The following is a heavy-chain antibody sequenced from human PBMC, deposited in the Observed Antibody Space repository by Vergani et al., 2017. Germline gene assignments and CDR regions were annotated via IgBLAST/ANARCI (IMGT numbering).Heavy chain of an antibody. CDR1: GFTFSTYG. Sequence: QVQLVESGGGVVQPGRSLRLSCAASGFTFSTYGMHWVRQAPGKGLEWVAVISYDGSKKYYADSVRGRFTISRDNSKNTLYLQMNSLRAEDTAVYYCARESQGIDYWGQGTLVTVSS. J-gene: IGHJ4*02. CDR2: ISYDGSKK. CDR3: ARESQGIDY. V-gene: IGHV3-30*03.